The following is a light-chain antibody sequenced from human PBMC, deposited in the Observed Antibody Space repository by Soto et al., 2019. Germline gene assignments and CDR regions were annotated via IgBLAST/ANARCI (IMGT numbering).Light chain of an antibody. CDR1: QSVSSSY. J-gene: IGKJ1*01. CDR3: QQYGTSPWT. Sequence: EIVLTQSPGTLSLSPGERATLSCRASQSVSSSYLAWYQQKPGQAPRLLIYGASSRATGIPDRFSGSGSGTDFTLTISMLEDEVFAVYYYQQYGTSPWTFGQGTKVEIK. CDR2: GAS. V-gene: IGKV3-20*01.